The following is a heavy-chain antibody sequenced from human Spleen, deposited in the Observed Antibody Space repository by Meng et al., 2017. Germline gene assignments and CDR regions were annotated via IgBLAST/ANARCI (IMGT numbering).Heavy chain of an antibody. D-gene: IGHD2/OR15-2a*01. Sequence: GGSLRLSCAASRFTFSRYWMSWVRQAPGKGLKWVANIKEDGSEKNYVDSVKGRFTISRDNAKNSLFLQMNSLRAEDTADYYCAREIIGAASAFDIWGQGTLVTVSS. V-gene: IGHV3-7*01. CDR1: RFTFSRYW. J-gene: IGHJ3*02. CDR2: IKEDGSEK. CDR3: AREIIGAASAFDI.